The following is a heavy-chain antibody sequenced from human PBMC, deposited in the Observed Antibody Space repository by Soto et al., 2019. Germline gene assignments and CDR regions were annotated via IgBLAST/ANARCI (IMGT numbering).Heavy chain of an antibody. Sequence: LYLTCAVYCGYVNVYYLTWIRQPPGKGLEWIGEINHTGGTHYNPSLKSRVTMSVDTSKNQFSLRLSPVTAADTAIYYCATRITVFGLLIPPFDPWGQGTQVTVSS. J-gene: IGHJ5*02. CDR3: ATRITVFGLLIPPFDP. V-gene: IGHV4-34*01. D-gene: IGHD3-3*01. CDR1: CGYVNVYY. CDR2: INHTGGT.